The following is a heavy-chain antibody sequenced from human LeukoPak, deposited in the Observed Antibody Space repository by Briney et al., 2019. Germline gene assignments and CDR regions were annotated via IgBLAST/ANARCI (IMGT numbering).Heavy chain of an antibody. V-gene: IGHV4-38-2*02. CDR2: IYHSGST. CDR3: ARGGRITGTTRFDP. Sequence: SETLSLTCTVSGFSISSGYYWGWIRQPPGKGLEWITNIYHSGSTYYNPSLKSRVTISVDTSKNQFSLKLSSVTAADTAVYYCARGGRITGTTRFDPWGQGTLVTVSP. D-gene: IGHD1-7*01. CDR1: GFSISSGYY. J-gene: IGHJ5*02.